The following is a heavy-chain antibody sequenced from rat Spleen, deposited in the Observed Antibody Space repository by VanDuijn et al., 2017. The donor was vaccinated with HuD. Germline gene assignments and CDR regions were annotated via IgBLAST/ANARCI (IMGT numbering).Heavy chain of an antibody. CDR1: GFSLISYS. Sequence: QVQLKESGPGLVQPSQTLSLTCTVSGFSLISYSVIWVRQPPGKGLEWMGVIWGNGNTNYKSTLKSRLSISRDTSKSQVFLKMSSLQTEDTATYYCARAGSAAISLGNWFAYWGQGTLVTVSS. J-gene: IGHJ3*01. V-gene: IGHV2-13*01. CDR3: ARAGSAAISLGNWFAY. D-gene: IGHD1-2*01. CDR2: IWGNGNT.